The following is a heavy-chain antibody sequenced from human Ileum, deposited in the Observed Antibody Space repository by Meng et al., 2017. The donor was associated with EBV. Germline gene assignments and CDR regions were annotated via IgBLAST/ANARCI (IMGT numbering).Heavy chain of an antibody. V-gene: IGHV4-30-4*01. J-gene: IGHJ2*01. CDR1: GGSISSSNYY. CDR3: ARGQKGYFDL. Sequence: VQLTASGPGLVKPSQTMSLTCTVSGGSISSSNYYWSWIRQPPGKGLEWSGHIYNSGSTYYNPSLKSRITISVDTSKNQFSLKLSSVTAADTAVYYCARGQKGYFDLWGRGTLVTVSS. CDR2: IYNSGST.